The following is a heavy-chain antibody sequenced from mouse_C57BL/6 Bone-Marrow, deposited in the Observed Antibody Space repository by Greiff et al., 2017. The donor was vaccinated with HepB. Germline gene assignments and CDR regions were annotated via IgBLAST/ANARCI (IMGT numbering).Heavy chain of an antibody. V-gene: IGHV5-4*03. CDR1: GFTFRSYA. D-gene: IGHD3-1*01. CDR3: ARGGYEDAMDY. J-gene: IGHJ4*01. CDR2: ISDGGSYT. Sequence: EVKLVESGGGLVKPGGSLKLSCAASGFTFRSYAMSWVRQTPEKRLEWVATISDGGSYTYYPDNVKGRFTISRDNAKNNLYLQMSHLKSEDTAMYYCARGGYEDAMDYWGQGTSVTVSS.